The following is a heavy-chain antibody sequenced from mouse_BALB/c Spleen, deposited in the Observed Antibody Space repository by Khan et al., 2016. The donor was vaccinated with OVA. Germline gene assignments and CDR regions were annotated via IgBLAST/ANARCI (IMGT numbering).Heavy chain of an antibody. D-gene: IGHD2-10*01. CDR1: GYTFTSYT. CDR2: INPSNGYT. Sequence: QVQLKQSGAELARPGDSVKMSCKASGYTFTSYTMHWVKQRPGQGLEWIGYINPSNGYTNYNQNFRDKATLTADKSSSTAYMHLSSLTHEDSAVFYRARWGPYQANYGGWFAHWGQGTMVTVSA. J-gene: IGHJ3*01. V-gene: IGHV1-4*01. CDR3: ARWGPYQANYGGWFAH.